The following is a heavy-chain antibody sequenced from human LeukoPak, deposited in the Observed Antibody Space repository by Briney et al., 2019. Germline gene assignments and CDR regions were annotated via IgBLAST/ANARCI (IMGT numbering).Heavy chain of an antibody. V-gene: IGHV3-21*01. CDR1: GFTFSNAW. J-gene: IGHJ4*02. CDR3: ARSLGELSLAAAY. Sequence: GGSLRLSCAASGFTFSNAWMSWVRQAPGTGLEWVSCISSSSSYIYYADSVKGRFTISRDNAKNSLYLQMNSLRVEDTAVYYCARSLGELSLAAAYWGQGILVTVSS. CDR2: ISSSSSYI. D-gene: IGHD3-16*02.